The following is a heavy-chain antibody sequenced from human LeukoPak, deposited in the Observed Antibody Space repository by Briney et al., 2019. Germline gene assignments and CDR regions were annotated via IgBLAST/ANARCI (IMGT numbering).Heavy chain of an antibody. D-gene: IGHD3-3*01. CDR1: GFTFSSYG. V-gene: IGHV3-30*18. CDR3: AKVRGLRLLEWLPDVYYYYYGMDV. CDR2: ISYDGSNK. J-gene: IGHJ6*02. Sequence: GGSLRLSCAASGFTFSSYGMHWVRQAPGKGLEWVAVISYDGSNKYYADSVKGRFTISRDNSKNTLYLQMNSLRAEDTAVYYCAKVRGLRLLEWLPDVYYYYYGMDVWGQGTTVTVSS.